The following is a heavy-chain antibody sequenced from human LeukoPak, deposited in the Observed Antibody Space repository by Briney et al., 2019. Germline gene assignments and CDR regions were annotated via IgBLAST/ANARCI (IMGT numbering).Heavy chain of an antibody. V-gene: IGHV3-20*04. J-gene: IGHJ5*02. CDR1: GFTFDDYG. CDR3: ARDLRYCSGGSCS. CDR2: INWNGGST. Sequence: GGSLRLSCAASGFTFDDYGMSWVRQAPGKGLEWVSGINWNGGSTGYADSVKGRFTISRGNAKNSLYLQMNTLRAEDTALYYCARDLRYCSGGSCSWGQGTLVTVSS. D-gene: IGHD2-15*01.